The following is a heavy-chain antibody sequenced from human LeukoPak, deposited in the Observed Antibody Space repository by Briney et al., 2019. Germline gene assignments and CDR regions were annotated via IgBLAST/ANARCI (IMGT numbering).Heavy chain of an antibody. CDR3: ARDLTGATNY. Sequence: GGSLRLSCAASGFTFSSYSMNWVRQAPGKGLEWVSYISSSSTIYYADSVKGRFTISRDNAKNSLYLQMNSLRAEDTAVYYCARDLTGATNYWGQGTLVTVSS. D-gene: IGHD1-26*01. V-gene: IGHV3-48*04. CDR1: GFTFSSYS. J-gene: IGHJ4*02. CDR2: ISSSSTI.